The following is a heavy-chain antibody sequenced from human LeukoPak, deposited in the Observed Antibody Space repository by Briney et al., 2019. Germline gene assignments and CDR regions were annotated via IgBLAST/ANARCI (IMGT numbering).Heavy chain of an antibody. Sequence: SETLSLTCTVSGGSISSYYWSWIRQPPGKGLEWIGYIYYSGSTNYNPSLKSRVTISVDTSKNQFSLKLSSVTAADTAVYYCARQSRGASWYFDYWGQGTLVTVSS. CDR1: GGSISSYY. CDR3: ARQSRGASWYFDY. J-gene: IGHJ4*02. V-gene: IGHV4-59*08. CDR2: IYYSGST. D-gene: IGHD4/OR15-4a*01.